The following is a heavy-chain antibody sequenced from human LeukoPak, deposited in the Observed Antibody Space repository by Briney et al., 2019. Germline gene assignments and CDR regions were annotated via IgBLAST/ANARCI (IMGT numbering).Heavy chain of an antibody. V-gene: IGHV1-69*01. Sequence: SVTVSCKASGGTFSSYAISWVRQAPGQGLEWMGGIIPIFGTANYAQKFQGRVTITADESTSTAYMELNSLRSEDTAVYYCARSILVVPVVSHYNYGVDFWGQGTTVTVSS. D-gene: IGHD2-2*01. CDR2: IIPIFGTA. CDR1: GGTFSSYA. CDR3: ARSILVVPVVSHYNYGVDF. J-gene: IGHJ6*02.